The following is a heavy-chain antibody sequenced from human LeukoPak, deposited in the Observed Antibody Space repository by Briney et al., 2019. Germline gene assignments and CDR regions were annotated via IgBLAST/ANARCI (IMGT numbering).Heavy chain of an antibody. J-gene: IGHJ6*03. CDR3: AKDDRDIVVVPAAMYLPYMDV. Sequence: SSYYWGWIRQPPGKGLEGVAFIRYDGSNKYYADSVKGRFTISRDNSKNTLYLQMNSLRAEDKAVYYCAKDDRDIVVVPAAMYLPYMDVWGKGTTVTISS. V-gene: IGHV3-30*02. CDR1: SSYY. D-gene: IGHD2-2*01. CDR2: IRYDGSNK.